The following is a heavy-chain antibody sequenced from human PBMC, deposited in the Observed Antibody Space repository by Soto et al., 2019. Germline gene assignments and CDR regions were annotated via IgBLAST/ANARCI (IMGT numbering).Heavy chain of an antibody. V-gene: IGHV3-23*01. Sequence: GGSLRLSCGASGFTFSSYAMTWVRQAPGKGLDWVAAISDSGGSTYYADSVKGRFTISRDNSKNTVYLQMSSLRAEDTAVYYCTLYCSGVTCSGHWGQGTLVTVSS. CDR3: TLYCSGVTCSGH. D-gene: IGHD2-15*01. J-gene: IGHJ4*02. CDR2: ISDSGGST. CDR1: GFTFSSYA.